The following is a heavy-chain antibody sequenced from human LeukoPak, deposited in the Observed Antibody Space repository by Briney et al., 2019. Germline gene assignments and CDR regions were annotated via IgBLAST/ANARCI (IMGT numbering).Heavy chain of an antibody. CDR2: IYYSGST. D-gene: IGHD5-24*01. J-gene: IGHJ4*02. V-gene: IGHV4-31*03. Sequence: SETLSLTCTVSVGSISSSGHYWSWIRQHPGKGLEWIGYIYYSGSTYYNPSLKSRVTISVDTSNNQFSLKLSSVTAADTAVYYCARDRDGYNYVDYWGQGTLVTVSS. CDR3: ARDRDGYNYVDY. CDR1: VGSISSSGHY.